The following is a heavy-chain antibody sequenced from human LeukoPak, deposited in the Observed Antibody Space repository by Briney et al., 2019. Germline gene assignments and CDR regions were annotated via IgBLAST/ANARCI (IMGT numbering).Heavy chain of an antibody. CDR3: AGGEEGGVGLFDY. CDR1: GDSVSSNSAT. V-gene: IGHV6-1*01. D-gene: IGHD3-16*01. CDR2: TYYRSKWYN. J-gene: IGHJ4*02. Sequence: SQTLSLTCAISGDSVSSNSATWDWIRQSPSRGLEWLGRTYYRSKWYNDYAVSVKSRISINPDTSRNQFSLQLNSVTPEDTAVYYCAGGEEGGVGLFDYWGQGILVTVSS.